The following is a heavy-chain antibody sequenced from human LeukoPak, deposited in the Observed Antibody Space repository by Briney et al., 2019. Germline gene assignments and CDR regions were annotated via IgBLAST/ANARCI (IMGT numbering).Heavy chain of an antibody. D-gene: IGHD2-15*01. Sequence: PSETLSLTCTVSGDSISSYYWSWIRQSPGKGLEWIGFFHYSGSTNYNPSLNSRVTTSIDTSMNQLSLTLVSVTAADTAVYFCARHHDGGPKLRLDFWGLGVLVTVSS. CDR3: ARHHDGGPKLRLDF. CDR2: FHYSGST. CDR1: GDSISSYY. J-gene: IGHJ4*02. V-gene: IGHV4-59*08.